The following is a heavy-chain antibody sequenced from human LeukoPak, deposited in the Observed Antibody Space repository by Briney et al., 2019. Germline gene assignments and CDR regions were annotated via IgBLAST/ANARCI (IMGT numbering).Heavy chain of an antibody. J-gene: IGHJ4*02. CDR3: AKDQATLPTYYYDSSGYSI. CDR2: ISDSGSST. CDR1: GFTFSSYA. Sequence: GGSLRLSCAASGFTFSSYAMSWVRQAPGKGLEWVSTISDSGSSTYYADSVKGRFTISRDNSKNTLYLQMNSLRAEDTATYYCAKDQATLPTYYYDSSGYSIRGQGTLVTVSS. V-gene: IGHV3-23*01. D-gene: IGHD3-22*01.